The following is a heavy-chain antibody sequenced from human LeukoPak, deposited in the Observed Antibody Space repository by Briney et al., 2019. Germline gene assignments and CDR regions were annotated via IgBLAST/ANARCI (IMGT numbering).Heavy chain of an antibody. CDR1: GGSIRSYY. Sequence: SETLSLTCTVSGGSIRSYYWSWIRQPPGKGLEWIAYIYSSGSTNYNPSLESRITISVDTPKNQFSLKLSSVTAADTAVYYCARSRIGGSGPPYYWGQGTLVTVSS. CDR2: IYSSGST. CDR3: ARSRIGGSGPPYY. V-gene: IGHV4-59*08. J-gene: IGHJ4*02. D-gene: IGHD3-10*01.